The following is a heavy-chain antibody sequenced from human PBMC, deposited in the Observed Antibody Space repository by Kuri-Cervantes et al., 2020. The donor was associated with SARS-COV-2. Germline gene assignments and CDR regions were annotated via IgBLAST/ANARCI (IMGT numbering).Heavy chain of an antibody. D-gene: IGHD6-19*01. J-gene: IGHJ4*02. CDR2: IIPIFGTA. Sequence: SVKVSCNASGGTFSSYAISWVRQAPGQGLEWMGGIIPIFGTANYAQKFQGRVTITADESTSTAYMELSSLRSEDTAVYYCAEGVAVVGYYYFDYWGQGTLVTVSS. CDR3: AEGVAVVGYYYFDY. V-gene: IGHV1-69*13. CDR1: GGTFSSYA.